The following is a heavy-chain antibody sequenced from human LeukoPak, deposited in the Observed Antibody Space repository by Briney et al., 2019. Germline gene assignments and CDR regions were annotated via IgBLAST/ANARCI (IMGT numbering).Heavy chain of an antibody. CDR2: ISGSGGST. J-gene: IGHJ4*02. CDR3: AKGSQLEYQLLWVFDY. V-gene: IGHV3-23*01. D-gene: IGHD2-2*01. Sequence: GGSLRLSCAASGFTFSSYAMSWVRQAPGKGLEWVSAISGSGGSTYYADSVKGRFTISRDNSKNTLYLQMNSLRAEDTAVYYCAKGSQLEYQLLWVFDYWGQGTLVTVSS. CDR1: GFTFSSYA.